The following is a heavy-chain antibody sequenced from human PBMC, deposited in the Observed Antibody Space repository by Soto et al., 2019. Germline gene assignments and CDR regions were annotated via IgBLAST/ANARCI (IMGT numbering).Heavy chain of an antibody. V-gene: IGHV1-46*03. CDR2: INPSGGST. CDR3: ARATPRVSGSWLSSMDV. CDR1: GYTFTSYY. Sequence: QVQLVQSGAEVKKPGASVKVSCKASGYTFTSYYMHWVRQAPGQGLEWMGIINPSGGSTSYAQKFQGRVTMTRDTSTSTVYMELSSLRSEDTAVYYCARATPRVSGSWLSSMDVWGKGTTVTVS. J-gene: IGHJ6*03. D-gene: IGHD6-6*01.